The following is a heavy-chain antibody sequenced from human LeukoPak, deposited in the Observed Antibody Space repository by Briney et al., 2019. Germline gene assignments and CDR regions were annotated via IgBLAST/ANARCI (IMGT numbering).Heavy chain of an antibody. V-gene: IGHV1-24*01. CDR3: ARGGGSGRWGSAFDM. J-gene: IGHJ3*02. Sequence: ASVKVSCKVSGYTLTELSMHWVRQAPGKGLEWMGGFDPEDGETIYAQKFQGRVTMTEDTSTDTAYMELNSLRDEDTAVYYCARGGGSGRWGSAFDMWGQGTMVTVSS. CDR1: GYTLTELS. CDR2: FDPEDGET. D-gene: IGHD6-19*01.